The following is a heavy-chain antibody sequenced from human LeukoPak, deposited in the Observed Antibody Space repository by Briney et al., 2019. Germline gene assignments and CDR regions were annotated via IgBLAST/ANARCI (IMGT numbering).Heavy chain of an antibody. D-gene: IGHD3-16*02. Sequence: GGSLRLSCAASGFTFSSYWMSWVRQAPGKGLEWVANIKQDGSERYYVDSVKGRFTISRDNAKNSLYLQMNSLRAEDTAVYYCARVSPIRYYDYIWGSYRYPDAFDIWGQGTMVTVSS. CDR3: ARVSPIRYYDYIWGSYRYPDAFDI. J-gene: IGHJ3*02. CDR2: IKQDGSER. V-gene: IGHV3-7*01. CDR1: GFTFSSYW.